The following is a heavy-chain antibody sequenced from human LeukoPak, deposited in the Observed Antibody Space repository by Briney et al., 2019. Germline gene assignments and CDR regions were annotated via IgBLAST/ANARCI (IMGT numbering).Heavy chain of an antibody. CDR3: ARTYSSSWDEYFQH. CDR2: ISAYNGNT. Sequence: ASVKVSCKASGYTFTSYGISWVRQAPGQGREGMGWISAYNGNTNYAQKLQGRVTMTTDTSTSKAYMELRSLRSDDTAVYYCARTYSSSWDEYFQHWGQGTLVTVSS. D-gene: IGHD6-13*01. V-gene: IGHV1-18*01. CDR1: GYTFTSYG. J-gene: IGHJ1*01.